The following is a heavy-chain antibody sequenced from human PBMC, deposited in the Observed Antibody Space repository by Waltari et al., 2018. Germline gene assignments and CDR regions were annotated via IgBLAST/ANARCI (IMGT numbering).Heavy chain of an antibody. CDR3: ARTRATVTTRRGYYYYYYMDV. D-gene: IGHD4-17*01. J-gene: IGHJ6*03. Sequence: QVQLVQSGAEVKKPGSSVKVSCKASGGTFSSYAISWVRQAPGPGLEWMGGIIPIFGTANNAQKFKGRVTITTDESTSTAYMELSSLRSEDTAVYYWARTRATVTTRRGYYYYYYMDVWGKGTTVTVSS. CDR2: IIPIFGTA. V-gene: IGHV1-69*05. CDR1: GGTFSSYA.